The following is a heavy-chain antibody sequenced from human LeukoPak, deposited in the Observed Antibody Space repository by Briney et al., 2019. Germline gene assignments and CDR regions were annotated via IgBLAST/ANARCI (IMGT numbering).Heavy chain of an antibody. CDR1: GFTFSNYW. Sequence: GGSLRLSCVASGFTFSNYWMTWLRQTPGKGLEWVGNINQDGSEKYYLDSVRGRFTISRDNAKNSLYLQMNSLRVEDTAIYYCARDYVWGSSESDYWGQGTLVTVSS. D-gene: IGHD7-27*01. CDR3: ARDYVWGSSESDY. V-gene: IGHV3-7*01. CDR2: INQDGSEK. J-gene: IGHJ4*02.